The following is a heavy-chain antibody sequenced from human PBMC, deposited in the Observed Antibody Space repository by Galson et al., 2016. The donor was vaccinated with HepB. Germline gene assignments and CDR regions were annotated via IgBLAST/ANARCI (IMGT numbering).Heavy chain of an antibody. CDR1: GFTFHTYW. CDR2: IKQDGSEK. J-gene: IGHJ5*02. CDR3: AKEGQYDDIFWNNWFDP. Sequence: SLRLSCAASGFTFHTYWMSWVRQAPGKGLEWVANIKQDGSEKYYADSVRGRFTIARDNSKNTLFLQMNSLRDEDTAVYYCAKEGQYDDIFWNNWFDPWGQGTLVTVSS. V-gene: IGHV3-7*03. D-gene: IGHD2-21*01.